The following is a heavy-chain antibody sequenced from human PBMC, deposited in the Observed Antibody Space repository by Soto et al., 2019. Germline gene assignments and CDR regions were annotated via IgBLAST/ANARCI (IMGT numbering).Heavy chain of an antibody. Sequence: QVQLVQSGAEVKKPGSSVKVSCKASGGTFSSYAINWVRQAPGQGLEWRGGIIPIFGTADYAQKFQGRVTITADESTSTAYMELSSLRSEDTAVYYCARSITGTVSYYYGMDVWGQGTTVTVSS. CDR1: GGTFSSYA. CDR3: ARSITGTVSYYYGMDV. D-gene: IGHD1-20*01. J-gene: IGHJ6*02. V-gene: IGHV1-69*12. CDR2: IIPIFGTA.